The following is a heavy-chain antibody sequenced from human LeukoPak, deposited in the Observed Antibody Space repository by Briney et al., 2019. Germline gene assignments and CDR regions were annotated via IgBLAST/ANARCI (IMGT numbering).Heavy chain of an antibody. D-gene: IGHD2-21*01. CDR3: ARASAYCGGDCYLLTY. V-gene: IGHV1-69*13. Sequence: SVKVSCKASGGTFSSYAISWVRQVPGQGLEWMGGIIPIFGTTNYAQKFQGRVTITADESTSTAYMELSSLRSEDTAVYYCARASAYCGGDCYLLTYWGQGTLVTVSS. CDR2: IIPIFGTT. CDR1: GGTFSSYA. J-gene: IGHJ4*02.